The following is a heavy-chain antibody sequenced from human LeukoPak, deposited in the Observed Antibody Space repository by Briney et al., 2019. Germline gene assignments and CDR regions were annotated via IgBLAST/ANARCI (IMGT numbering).Heavy chain of an antibody. V-gene: IGHV4-34*01. CDR1: GGSFSGYY. CDR2: INHSGST. D-gene: IGHD5-12*01. Sequence: SETLSLTCAVYGGSFSGYYWSWIRQPPGKGLEWIGEINHSGSTNYNPSLKSRVTISVDTSKNQFSLKLSSVTAADTAVYYCARLWWLRRPPRNYYMDVWGKGTTVTISS. CDR3: ARLWWLRRPPRNYYMDV. J-gene: IGHJ6*03.